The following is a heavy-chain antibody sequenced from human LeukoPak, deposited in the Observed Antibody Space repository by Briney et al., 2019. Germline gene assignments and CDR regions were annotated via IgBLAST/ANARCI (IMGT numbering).Heavy chain of an antibody. J-gene: IGHJ4*02. Sequence: PSETLSLTCAVYGGSFSGYYWSWIRQPPGKGLEWIGEINHSGSTNYNPSLKSRVTISVDTSKNQFSLKLSPVTAADTAVYYCARGKRWLQSYRGQGTLVTVSS. V-gene: IGHV4-34*01. CDR2: INHSGST. D-gene: IGHD5-24*01. CDR3: ARGKRWLQSY. CDR1: GGSFSGYY.